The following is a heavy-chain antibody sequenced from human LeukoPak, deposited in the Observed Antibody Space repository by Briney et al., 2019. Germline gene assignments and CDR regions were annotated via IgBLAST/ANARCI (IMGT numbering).Heavy chain of an antibody. D-gene: IGHD2-15*01. CDR1: GFSFGDFP. CDR2: IRAKAYGGTT. V-gene: IGHV3-49*04. CDR3: TRGSGRFEF. Sequence: PGGSLRLSCAGSGFSFGDFPMTLVRQAPGKGLEWVGYIRAKAYGGTTEYAASVKGRLTISRDDSKRIAYLQMNSLQTEDTGIYYCTRGSGRFEFWGQGALVTVSS. J-gene: IGHJ4*02.